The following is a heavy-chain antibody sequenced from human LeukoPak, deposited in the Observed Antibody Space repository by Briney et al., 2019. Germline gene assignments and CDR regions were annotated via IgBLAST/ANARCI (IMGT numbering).Heavy chain of an antibody. CDR1: GFTFSSYW. J-gene: IGHJ4*02. CDR3: ARAAYDSNGFTANHDY. CDR2: IRGDGSSI. V-gene: IGHV3-74*03. Sequence: GGSLRLSCAASGFTFSSYWMHWVRQPPGKGLVWVSRIRGDGSSIQYADSVKGRFTISRDNAKNTLYLQMSSLRSEDTAVYYCARAAYDSNGFTANHDYWGQGTLVTVSS. D-gene: IGHD5-18*01.